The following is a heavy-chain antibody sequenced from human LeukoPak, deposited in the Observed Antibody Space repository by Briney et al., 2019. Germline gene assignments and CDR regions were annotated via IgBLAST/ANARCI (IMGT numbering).Heavy chain of an antibody. CDR1: GGSISSSSYY. V-gene: IGHV4-39*07. Sequence: SETLSLTCTVSGGSISSSSYYWGWIRQPPGKGLEWIGNIYYSESTYYNPSLNSRVTISVDTSKNRFSLNLSSVTAADTAVYYCARAGQLAFDYWGQGTLVTVSS. D-gene: IGHD6-13*01. CDR3: ARAGQLAFDY. J-gene: IGHJ4*02. CDR2: IYYSEST.